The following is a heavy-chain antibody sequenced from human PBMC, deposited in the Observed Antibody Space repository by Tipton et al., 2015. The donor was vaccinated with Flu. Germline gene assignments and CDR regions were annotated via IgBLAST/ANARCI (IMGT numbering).Heavy chain of an antibody. CDR1: GGSFSGYY. V-gene: IGHV4-34*01. CDR2: INHSGST. CDR3: AGGYSSSWFDY. D-gene: IGHD6-13*01. J-gene: IGHJ4*02. Sequence: LRLSCAVYGGSFSGYYWSWIRQPPGKGLEWIGEINHSGSTNYNPSLKSRVIISVDTSKNQFSLKLSSVTAADTAVYYCAGGYSSSWFDYWGQGTLVTVSS.